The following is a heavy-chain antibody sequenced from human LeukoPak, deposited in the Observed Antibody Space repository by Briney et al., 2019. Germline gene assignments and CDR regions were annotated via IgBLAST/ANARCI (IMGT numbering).Heavy chain of an antibody. D-gene: IGHD2-15*01. CDR3: ARQGTRYCSGGSCYCDY. Sequence: ASVKVSCNAAGYTFTSYGISWVRQAPGQGLEWMGWISAYTGNTNYAQKFQGRVTMTTDTSTSTGDMELRSLRSDDTAVYFCARQGTRYCSGGSCYCDYWGQGTLVTVSS. CDR2: ISAYTGNT. J-gene: IGHJ4*02. CDR1: GYTFTSYG. V-gene: IGHV1-18*04.